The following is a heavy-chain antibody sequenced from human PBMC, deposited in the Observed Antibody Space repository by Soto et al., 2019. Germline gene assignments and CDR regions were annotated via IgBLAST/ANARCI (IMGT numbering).Heavy chain of an antibody. Sequence: EVKLLESGGGLVQPGGSMRLSCEASGFPFWTYSMSWVRQAPRKGLEWVSGISGSGTATYYTDSVKGRFSVSRDNSKNTFYLQLHSLRPEDTALYFCATWLQREHAFDIWGLGTMVTVSS. D-gene: IGHD1-1*01. V-gene: IGHV3-23*01. CDR1: GFPFWTYS. CDR3: ATWLQREHAFDI. CDR2: ISGSGTAT. J-gene: IGHJ3*02.